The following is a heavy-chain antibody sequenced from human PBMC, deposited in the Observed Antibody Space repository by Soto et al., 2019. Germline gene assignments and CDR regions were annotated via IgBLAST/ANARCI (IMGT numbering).Heavy chain of an antibody. V-gene: IGHV3-23*01. Sequence: EVQLLESGGGSVQPGGSLRLSCAASGFAFSNFAMNWVRQAPGKGLEWVSSMSGTSGNTYYADSVKGRFTISRDNSKNTLYLQMHILRADDTAVYYCAKGPGSSGYLGNYNWFDPWGLGTLVTVSS. CDR3: AKGPGSSGYLGNYNWFDP. D-gene: IGHD3-22*01. J-gene: IGHJ5*02. CDR2: MSGTSGNT. CDR1: GFAFSNFA.